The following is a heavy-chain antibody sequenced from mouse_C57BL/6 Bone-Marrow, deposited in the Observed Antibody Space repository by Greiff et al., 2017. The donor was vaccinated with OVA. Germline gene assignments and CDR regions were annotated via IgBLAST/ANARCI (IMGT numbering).Heavy chain of an antibody. V-gene: IGHV1-26*01. J-gene: IGHJ4*01. CDR3: AYGSSLYAMDY. CDR2: INPNNGGT. CDR1: GYTFTDYY. Sequence: EVQLQQSGPELVKPGASVKISCKASGYTFTDYYMNWVKQSHGKSLEWIGDINPNNGGTSYNQKFKGKATLTVDKSSSTAYMELRSLTSEDSAVDYCAYGSSLYAMDYWGQGTSVTVSS. D-gene: IGHD1-1*01.